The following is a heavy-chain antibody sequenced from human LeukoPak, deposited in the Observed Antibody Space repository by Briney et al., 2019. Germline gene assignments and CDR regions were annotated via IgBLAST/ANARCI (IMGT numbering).Heavy chain of an antibody. CDR1: GYSMSSDDY. CDR3: ARLATPSTMAARGRSWFES. V-gene: IGHV4-38-2*02. D-gene: IGHD6-6*01. Sequence: SETLSLTCTVSGYSMSSDDYWGWIRQPPGKGLEWIGSISHSGSTFYSPSLKSRFTISIDTSNKQFSLKLSSVTAADTAVYYCARLATPSTMAARGRSWFESWGQGTLVTVSS. J-gene: IGHJ5*01. CDR2: ISHSGST.